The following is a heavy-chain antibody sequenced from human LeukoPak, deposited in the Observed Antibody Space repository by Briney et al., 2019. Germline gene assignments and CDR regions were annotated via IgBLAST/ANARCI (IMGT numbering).Heavy chain of an antibody. V-gene: IGHV3-30*18. CDR1: GFTFSSYG. CDR3: AKGSSGASGYYGMDV. J-gene: IGHJ6*02. Sequence: GGSLRLSCAASGFTFSSYGMPWVRQAPGKGLEWVAVISYDGSNKYYADSVKGRFTISRDNSKNTLYLQMNSLRAEDTAVYYCAKGSSGASGYYGMDVWGQGTTVTVSS. D-gene: IGHD6-6*01. CDR2: ISYDGSNK.